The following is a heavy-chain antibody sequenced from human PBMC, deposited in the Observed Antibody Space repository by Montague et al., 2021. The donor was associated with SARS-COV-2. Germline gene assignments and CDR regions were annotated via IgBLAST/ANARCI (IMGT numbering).Heavy chain of an antibody. J-gene: IGHJ3*02. V-gene: IGHV4-31*03. CDR1: GGSISSGGYY. D-gene: IGHD3-22*01. CDR2: IYYSGST. Sequence: TLSLTCTVSGGSISSGGYYWSWIRQHPGKGLEWIGYIYYSGSTYYNPSLKSRLTISVNTSKNQFSLKLSSVTAADTAVYYCARAATITMIVVVIDAFDIWGQGTMVTVSS. CDR3: ARAATITMIVVVIDAFDI.